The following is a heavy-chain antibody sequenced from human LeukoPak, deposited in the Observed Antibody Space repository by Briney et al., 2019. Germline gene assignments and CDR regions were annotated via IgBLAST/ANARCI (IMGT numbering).Heavy chain of an antibody. V-gene: IGHV3-30*18. CDR2: ISSDGSNK. D-gene: IGHD7-27*01. Sequence: GGSLRLSCAASGFTFSSNGMNWVRQAPGKGLEWVAVISSDGSNKSYGDSVKGRFTISRDNSKNTLYLQMNSLRAEDTAVYYCAKDLWGSRGYFDYWGQGTLVTVSS. CDR1: GFTFSSNG. J-gene: IGHJ4*02. CDR3: AKDLWGSRGYFDY.